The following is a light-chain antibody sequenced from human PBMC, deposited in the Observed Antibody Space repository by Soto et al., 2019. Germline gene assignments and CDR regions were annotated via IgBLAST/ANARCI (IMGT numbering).Light chain of an antibody. CDR2: EVI. CDR1: SSDIGAYNY. J-gene: IGLJ3*02. V-gene: IGLV2-14*01. CDR3: SSYTTSDTWV. Sequence: QSALTQPASVSGSPGQSITISCTGTSSDIGAYNYVSWYQQHPGKAPKLMIYEVINRPSGVSHRFSASKSGNTASLIISGLQAEDESDYYCSSYTTSDTWVFGGGTKLTVL.